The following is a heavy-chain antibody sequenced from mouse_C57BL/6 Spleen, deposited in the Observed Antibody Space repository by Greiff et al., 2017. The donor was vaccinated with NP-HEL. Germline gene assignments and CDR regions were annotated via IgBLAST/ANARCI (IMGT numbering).Heavy chain of an antibody. CDR3: PRDLLGAMGC. D-gene: IGHD2-1*01. CDR2: INPSSGYT. CDR1: GYTFTSYT. J-gene: IGHJ4*01. V-gene: IGHV1-4*01. Sequence: VQLQQSGAELARPGASVKMSCKASGYTFTSYTMHWVKQRPGQGLEWIGYINPSSGYTKYNQKFKDKATLTADKSSSTAYMQLSSLTSEDSAVDYCPRDLLGAMGCWGQGTSVSVSS.